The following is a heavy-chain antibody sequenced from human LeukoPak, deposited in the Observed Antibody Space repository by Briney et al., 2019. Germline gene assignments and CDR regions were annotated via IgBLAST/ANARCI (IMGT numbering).Heavy chain of an antibody. Sequence: GGSLRLSCAASGFTFSSYSMNWVRQAPGKGLEWVSSISSSSSYIYYADSVKGRFTISRDNAKNSLYLQMNSLRAEDMALYYCAKASGHIVVVPAFDYWGQETLVTVSS. CDR1: GFTFSSYS. D-gene: IGHD2-2*01. J-gene: IGHJ4*02. CDR3: AKASGHIVVVPAFDY. V-gene: IGHV3-21*04. CDR2: ISSSSSYI.